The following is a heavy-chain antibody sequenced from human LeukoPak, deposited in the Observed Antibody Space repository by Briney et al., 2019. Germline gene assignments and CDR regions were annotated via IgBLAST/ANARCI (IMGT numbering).Heavy chain of an antibody. CDR3: ASPAVSTTVYYFDY. V-gene: IGHV3-48*01. CDR1: GFTFSSYS. J-gene: IGHJ4*02. Sequence: PGGSLRLSCAASGFTFSSYSMNWVRQAPGKGLEWVSYISSSSSTIYYADSVKGRFTISRDNAKNSLYLQMNSLRAEDTAVYYCASPAVSTTVYYFDYWGQGTLVTVSS. D-gene: IGHD1/OR15-1a*01. CDR2: ISSSSSTI.